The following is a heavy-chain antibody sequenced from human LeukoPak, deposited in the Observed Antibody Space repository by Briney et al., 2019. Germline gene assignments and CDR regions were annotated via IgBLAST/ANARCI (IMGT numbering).Heavy chain of an antibody. D-gene: IGHD3-16*01. CDR2: ISGSGSYI. Sequence: GGSLRLSCAASGFTFNSYAMHWVRQAPGKGLEWVSSISGSGSYIYYADSVKGRFTISRDNAKNSLYLHINNLRADDTAVYYCAREGSDYDNVWGSYSWFDPWGQGTQVTVSS. CDR1: GFTFNSYA. CDR3: AREGSDYDNVWGSYSWFDP. J-gene: IGHJ5*02. V-gene: IGHV3-21*01.